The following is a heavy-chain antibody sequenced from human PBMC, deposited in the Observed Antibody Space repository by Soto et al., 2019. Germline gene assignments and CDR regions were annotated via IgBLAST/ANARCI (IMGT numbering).Heavy chain of an antibody. CDR2: ISYDGSNK. D-gene: IGHD3-3*01. CDR3: AKDRIRFNRFLESYYYYYGMDV. CDR1: GFTFSSYG. V-gene: IGHV3-30*18. Sequence: GGSLRLSCAASGFTFSSYGMHWVRQAPGKGLEWVAVISYDGSNKYYADSVKGRFTISRDNSKNTLYLQMNSLRAEDTAVYYCAKDRIRFNRFLESYYYYYGMDVWGQGTTVTVSS. J-gene: IGHJ6*02.